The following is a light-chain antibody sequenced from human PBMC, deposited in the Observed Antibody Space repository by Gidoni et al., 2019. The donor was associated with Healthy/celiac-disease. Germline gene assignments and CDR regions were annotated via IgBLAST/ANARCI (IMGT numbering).Light chain of an antibody. CDR2: LGS. CDR3: MQALQTPRT. J-gene: IGKJ4*01. V-gene: IGKV2-28*01. CDR1: QSLLHSNGYNY. Sequence: DIVVTQSPLSLPVTPGEPACTSCRSSQSLLHSNGYNYLDWYLQKPGQSQQLLIYLGSNRASGVPDRCSGSGSGTDFTLKISRVEAEDVGVYYCMQALQTPRTFGGGTKVEIK.